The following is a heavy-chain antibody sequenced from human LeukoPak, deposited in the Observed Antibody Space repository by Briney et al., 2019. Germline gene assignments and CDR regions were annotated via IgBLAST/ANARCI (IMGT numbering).Heavy chain of an antibody. CDR1: GFTFSSYA. V-gene: IGHV3-33*03. J-gene: IGHJ3*01. Sequence: GGSLRLSCAASGFTFSSYAMHWVRRAPGKGLEWVAIIWYDGSNKYYADSVKGRFTISRANANNSLYLQMTDLSADDTAVYYCVYYGSATQGAFDVWGQGTMVTVSS. CDR2: IWYDGSNK. D-gene: IGHD3-10*01. CDR3: VYYGSATQGAFDV.